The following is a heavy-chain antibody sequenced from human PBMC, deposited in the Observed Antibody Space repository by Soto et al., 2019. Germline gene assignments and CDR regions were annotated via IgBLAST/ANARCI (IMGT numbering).Heavy chain of an antibody. CDR2: IIPIFGTA. CDR1: GGTFSSYA. Sequence: QVQLVLSGAEVKKPGSSVKVSCKASGGTFSSYAISWVRQAPGQGLEWMGGIIPIFGTANYAQKFQGRVTITADESTSTAYMELSSLRSEDTAVYYCARDGYYYDSSGYYYYFDYWGQGTLVTVSS. CDR3: ARDGYYYDSSGYYYYFDY. V-gene: IGHV1-69*12. J-gene: IGHJ4*02. D-gene: IGHD3-22*01.